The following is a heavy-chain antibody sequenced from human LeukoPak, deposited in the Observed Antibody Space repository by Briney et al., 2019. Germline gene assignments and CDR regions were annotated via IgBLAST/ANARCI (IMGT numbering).Heavy chain of an antibody. J-gene: IGHJ4*02. CDR3: AREGYVTDSGYDPGAFDY. D-gene: IGHD5-12*01. Sequence: GASVKVSCKASGGTFSSYAISWVRQAPGQGLEWMGGIIPIFGTANYAQKFQGRVTITADESTSTAYMELSSLRSEDTAVYYCAREGYVTDSGYDPGAFDYWGQGTLVTVSS. CDR2: IIPIFGTA. V-gene: IGHV1-69*01. CDR1: GGTFSSYA.